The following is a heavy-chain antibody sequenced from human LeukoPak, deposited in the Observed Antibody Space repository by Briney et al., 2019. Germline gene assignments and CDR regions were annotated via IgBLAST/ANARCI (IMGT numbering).Heavy chain of an antibody. CDR1: GDTFRSNA. CDR2: IIPIFGIT. D-gene: IGHD3-22*01. CDR3: ARVPGGYYDSSGYYYEMGY. J-gene: IGHJ4*02. Sequence: GASVKVSCKVSGDTFRSNAVSWVRQGPRQGLEWMGGIIPIFGITNYTQKFQGRITVTADKSTSTAYMELSSLRSEDTAVYYCARVPGGYYDSSGYYYEMGYWGQGTLVTVSS. V-gene: IGHV1-69*10.